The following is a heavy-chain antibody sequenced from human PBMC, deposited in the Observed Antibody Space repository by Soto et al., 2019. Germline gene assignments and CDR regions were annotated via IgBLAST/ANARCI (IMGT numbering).Heavy chain of an antibody. CDR2: INPNSGGK. V-gene: IGHV1-2*04. D-gene: IGHD1-7*01. J-gene: IGHJ6*02. CDR1: GYTFTGYY. Sequence: ASVKVSCKASGYTFTGYYMHWVRQAPGQGLEWMGWINPNSGGKNYAQKFQGWVTMTRDTSISTAYMELSRLRTSDTAVYYCARDSVLTGTTVRGYYYYYGMDVWGQGTTVTVSS. CDR3: ARDSVLTGTTVRGYYYYYGMDV.